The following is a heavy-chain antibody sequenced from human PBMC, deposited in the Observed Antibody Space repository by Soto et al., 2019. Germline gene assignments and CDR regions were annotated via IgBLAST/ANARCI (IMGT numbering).Heavy chain of an antibody. J-gene: IGHJ6*02. Sequence: GESLKISCKGSGYSFTSYWIGWVRQMPGKGLEWMGIIYPGDSDTRYSPSFQGQVTISADKSISTAYLQWSSLKASDTAMYYCARSYRPHYSNYVVYYYYGMDVWGQGTTVTVSS. CDR3: ARSYRPHYSNYVVYYYYGMDV. CDR2: IYPGDSDT. D-gene: IGHD4-4*01. V-gene: IGHV5-51*01. CDR1: GYSFTSYW.